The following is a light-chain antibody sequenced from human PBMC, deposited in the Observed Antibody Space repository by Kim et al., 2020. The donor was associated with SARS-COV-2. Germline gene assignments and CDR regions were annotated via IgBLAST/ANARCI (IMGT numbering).Light chain of an antibody. CDR2: GAS. CDR1: QSVSTY. J-gene: IGKJ1*01. CDR3: QHYNNWPPWT. Sequence: SPGERATPSCTARQSVSTYSAWHQQTPGQAPRLLIYGASTRASGIAARFGGRGSGTEFTLTISSLQSEVFAVYYWQHYNNWPPWTFGEGTKVDIK. V-gene: IGKV3-15*01.